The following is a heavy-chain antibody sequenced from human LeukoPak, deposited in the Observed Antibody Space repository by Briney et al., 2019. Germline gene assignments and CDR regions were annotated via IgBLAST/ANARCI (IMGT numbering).Heavy chain of an antibody. D-gene: IGHD2-2*01. CDR3: VRDGGYCSNTDCYSFDY. CDR1: GFIFDDFG. Sequence: GSLRLSCTASGFIFDDFGMNWVRQVPGKGLEWVSGINWNSDSINYVESVRGRFTISRDNAKNSLYLQMNSLRAEDTAFYYCVRDGGYCSNTDCYSFDYWGQGIAVTVSS. CDR2: INWNSDSI. J-gene: IGHJ4*02. V-gene: IGHV3-20*04.